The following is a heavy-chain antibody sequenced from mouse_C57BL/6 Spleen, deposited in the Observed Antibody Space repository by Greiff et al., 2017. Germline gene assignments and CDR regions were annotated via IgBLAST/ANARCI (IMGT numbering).Heavy chain of an antibody. V-gene: IGHV1-62-2*01. CDR2: FYPGSGSI. D-gene: IGHD2-4*01. CDR3: ARHERGDLRLRRGMDD. CDR1: GYTFTEYT. J-gene: IGHJ4*01. Sequence: VQLQQSGAELVKPGASVKLSCKASGYTFTEYTIHWVKQRSGPGLEWIGWFYPGSGSIKYNEKFKDKATLTADKSSSTVYMDLISLTSEDSAVYFCARHERGDLRLRRGMDDWGQGTSGTVSS.